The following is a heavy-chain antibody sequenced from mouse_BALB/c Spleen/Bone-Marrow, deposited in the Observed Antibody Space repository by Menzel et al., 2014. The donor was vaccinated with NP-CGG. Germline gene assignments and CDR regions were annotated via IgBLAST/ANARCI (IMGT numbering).Heavy chain of an antibody. CDR1: GYVFSTYW. CDR2: IYPGDGDT. CDR3: ARGGISVDY. Sequence: VMLVESGAELVRPGSSVKTSCESSGYVFSTYWINWVKQRPGQGLEWIGQIYPGDGDTDYNGRFKDKATLTADKSSNIAYMQLSSLTSEDSAVYFCARGGISVDYWGQGTTLTVSS. V-gene: IGHV1-80*01. J-gene: IGHJ2*01.